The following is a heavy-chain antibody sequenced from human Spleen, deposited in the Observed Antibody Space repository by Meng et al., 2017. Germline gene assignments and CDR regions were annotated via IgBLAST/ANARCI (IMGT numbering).Heavy chain of an antibody. CDR2: SNAGNGNT. Sequence: ASVKVSCKASGYTFTSYAMHWVRQAPGQRLEWMGWSNAGNGNTKYSQEFQGRVTITRDTSTSTVYMELSSLRSEDTAVYYCARDKGSRFVDSGYDYYYYYGMDVWGQGTTVTVSS. CDR3: ARDKGSRFVDSGYDYYYYYGMDV. J-gene: IGHJ6*02. CDR1: GYTFTSYA. V-gene: IGHV1-3*02. D-gene: IGHD5-12*01.